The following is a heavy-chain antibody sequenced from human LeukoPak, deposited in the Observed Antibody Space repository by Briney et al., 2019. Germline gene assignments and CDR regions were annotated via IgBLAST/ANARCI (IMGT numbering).Heavy chain of an antibody. CDR3: AKDGADWYSSSLYYFDY. Sequence: GGSLRLSCAASGFTFSSYGMHWVRQAPGKGLEWVAFIRYDGSNKYYADSVKGRFTISRDNSKNTLYLQMNSLRAEDTAVYYCAKDGADWYSSSLYYFDYWGQGTLVTVSS. V-gene: IGHV3-30*02. J-gene: IGHJ4*02. D-gene: IGHD6-13*01. CDR2: IRYDGSNK. CDR1: GFTFSSYG.